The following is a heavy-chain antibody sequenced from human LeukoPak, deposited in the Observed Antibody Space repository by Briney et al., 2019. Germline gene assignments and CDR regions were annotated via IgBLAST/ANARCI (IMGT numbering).Heavy chain of an antibody. CDR3: AKGRVGTDYNWFDP. CDR1: GFTFSDYY. J-gene: IGHJ5*02. D-gene: IGHD4-23*01. CDR2: ISSSGSTI. V-gene: IGHV3-11*01. Sequence: GGSLRLSCAASGFTFSDYYMSWIRQAPGKGLEWVSYISSSGSTIYYADSVKGRFTISRDNAKNTLYLQMNSLRAEDTAVYYCAKGRVGTDYNWFDPWGQGTLVTVSS.